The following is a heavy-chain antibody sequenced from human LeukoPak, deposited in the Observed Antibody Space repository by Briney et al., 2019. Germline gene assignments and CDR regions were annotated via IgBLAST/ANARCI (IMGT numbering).Heavy chain of an antibody. CDR3: AKDPLHYDSSGYLEGLYYFDY. CDR1: GFTFSSYA. CDR2: ISGSGGST. D-gene: IGHD3-22*01. Sequence: PGGSLRLSCAASGFTFSSYAMSWVRQAPGKGLEWVSAISGSGGSTYYADSVKGRFTISRDNSKNTLYLQMNSLRAEDTAVYYCAKDPLHYDSSGYLEGLYYFDYWGQGTLVTVSS. J-gene: IGHJ4*02. V-gene: IGHV3-23*01.